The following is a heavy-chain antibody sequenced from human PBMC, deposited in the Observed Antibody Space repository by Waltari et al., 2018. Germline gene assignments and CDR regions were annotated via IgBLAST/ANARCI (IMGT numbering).Heavy chain of an antibody. CDR2: ISYDGSNK. CDR3: ARAYSSSSAFGYFDL. Sequence: QVQLVESGGGVVQPGRSLRLSCAASGFTFSSSAMHWVRQAPCKGLEWVAVISYDGSNKYYADSVKGRFTISRDNSKNTLYLQMNSLRAEDTAVYYCARAYSSSSAFGYFDLWGRGTLVTVSS. V-gene: IGHV3-30-3*01. J-gene: IGHJ2*01. D-gene: IGHD6-6*01. CDR1: GFTFSSSA.